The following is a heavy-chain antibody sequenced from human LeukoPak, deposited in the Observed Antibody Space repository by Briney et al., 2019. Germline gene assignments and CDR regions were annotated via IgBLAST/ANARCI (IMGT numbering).Heavy chain of an antibody. V-gene: IGHV3-30-3*01. J-gene: IGHJ4*02. D-gene: IGHD4-17*01. Sequence: GGSLRLSCAASGFTFSNYAMSWVRQAPGKGLEWVAIISYDGINKYYADSVKGRFTISRDNSKNTLYLQMNSLRTEDTAVYYCARDTATVTYYFDFWGQGTLVTVSS. CDR3: ARDTATVTYYFDF. CDR1: GFTFSNYA. CDR2: ISYDGINK.